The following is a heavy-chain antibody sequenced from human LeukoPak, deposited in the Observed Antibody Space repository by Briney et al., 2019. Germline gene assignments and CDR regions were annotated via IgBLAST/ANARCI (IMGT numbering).Heavy chain of an antibody. D-gene: IGHD5-12*01. CDR1: EFTFRNYW. V-gene: IGHV3-7*03. Sequence: GGSLRLSCAASEFTFRNYWMSWVRQAPGKGLEWVANIKQDGSEKYYVDSVKGRFTISRDNSKNTLCLEMNSLRAEDTAVYYCAKSAATKIDYWGQGTLVTVSS. CDR3: AKSAATKIDY. J-gene: IGHJ4*02. CDR2: IKQDGSEK.